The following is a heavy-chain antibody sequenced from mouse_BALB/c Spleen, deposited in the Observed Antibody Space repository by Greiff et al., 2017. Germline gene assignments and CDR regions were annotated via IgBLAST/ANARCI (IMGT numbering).Heavy chain of an antibody. V-gene: IGHV14-4*02. Sequence: EVQLQQSGAELVRSGASVKLSCTASGFNIKDYYMHWVKQRPEQGLEWIGWIDPENGDTEYAPKFQGKATMTADTSSNTAYLQLSSLTSEDTAVYYCRITTVVAPYFDYWGQGTTLTVSS. CDR1: GFNIKDYY. CDR2: IDPENGDT. D-gene: IGHD1-1*01. CDR3: RITTVVAPYFDY. J-gene: IGHJ2*01.